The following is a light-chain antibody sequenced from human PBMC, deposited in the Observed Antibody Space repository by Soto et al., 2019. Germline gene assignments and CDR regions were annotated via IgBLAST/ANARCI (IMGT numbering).Light chain of an antibody. V-gene: IGLV1-51*01. CDR2: DNN. CDR3: GTWDSRLSAHVV. Sequence: QSVLTQPPSVSAAPGQKVTISCSGSSSNIGNNYVSWYQQLPGTAPKLLIYDNNKRPSGIPDRFSGSKSGTSATLGITGLQTGDEADYYCGTWDSRLSAHVVFGGGTKVTVL. CDR1: SSNIGNNY. J-gene: IGLJ2*01.